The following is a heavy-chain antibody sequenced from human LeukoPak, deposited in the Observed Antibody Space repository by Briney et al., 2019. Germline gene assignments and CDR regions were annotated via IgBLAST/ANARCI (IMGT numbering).Heavy chain of an antibody. J-gene: IGHJ4*02. Sequence: GGSLRLSCAASGFTFSSYAMSWVRQAPGKGLEWVSAISGSGGSTDYADSVKGRFTICRDNSKNTLYLQMNSLRAEDTAVYYCAKEIWSTSEYYFDYWGQGTLVTVSS. CDR3: AKEIWSTSEYYFDY. CDR2: ISGSGGST. D-gene: IGHD3-3*01. V-gene: IGHV3-23*01. CDR1: GFTFSSYA.